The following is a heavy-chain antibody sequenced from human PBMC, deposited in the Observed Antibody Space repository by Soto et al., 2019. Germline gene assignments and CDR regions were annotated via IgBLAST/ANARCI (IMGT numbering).Heavy chain of an antibody. CDR3: ATGPYYDILTGREAPPWYMDV. Sequence: ASVKVSCKASGYTFTGYYMHWVRQAPGQGLEWMGWINPNSGGTNYAQKFQGWVTMTRDTSISTAYMELSRLRSDDTAVYYCATGPYYDILTGREAPPWYMDVWGKGTTVTVSS. CDR1: GYTFTGYY. CDR2: INPNSGGT. J-gene: IGHJ6*03. V-gene: IGHV1-2*04. D-gene: IGHD3-9*01.